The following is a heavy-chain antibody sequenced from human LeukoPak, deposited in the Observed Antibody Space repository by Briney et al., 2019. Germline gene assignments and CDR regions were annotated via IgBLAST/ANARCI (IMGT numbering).Heavy chain of an antibody. V-gene: IGHV4-4*07. D-gene: IGHD2-21*01. CDR2: VSTRGNT. CDR1: GGFISSYY. Sequence: PSETLSLTCSVSGGFISSYYWTWIRQPAGRGLEWIGRVSTRGNTNYNPSLKSRVTMSVDTPKNLFSLKLTSVTAADTAMYYCARSPGLADIDFWGQGTLVIVSS. J-gene: IGHJ4*02. CDR3: ARSPGLADIDF.